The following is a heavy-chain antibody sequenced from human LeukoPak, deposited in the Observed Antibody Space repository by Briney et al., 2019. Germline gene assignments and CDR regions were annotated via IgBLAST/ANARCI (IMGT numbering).Heavy chain of an antibody. Sequence: SETLSLTCTVSGGSISSSSYYWGWIRQPPGKGLEWIGSIYYSGSTYYNPSLKNRVTISVDTSKNQFSLKLSSVTAADTAVYYCARGGSSSLYYYYYMDVWGKGTTVTVSS. CDR2: IYYSGST. D-gene: IGHD6-6*01. CDR3: ARGGSSSLYYYYYMDV. V-gene: IGHV4-39*07. CDR1: GGSISSSSYY. J-gene: IGHJ6*03.